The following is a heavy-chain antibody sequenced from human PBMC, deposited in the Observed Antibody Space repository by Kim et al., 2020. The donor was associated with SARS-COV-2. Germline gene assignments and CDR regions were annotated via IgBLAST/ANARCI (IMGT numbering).Heavy chain of an antibody. V-gene: IGHV4-39*01. Sequence: SETLSLTCTVSGGSISSSSYYWGWIRQPPGKGLEWIGSIYYSGSTYYNPSLKSRVTISVDTSKNQFSLKLSSVTAADTAVYYCARVRGITMIVVVLGGMDVWGQGTTVTVSS. J-gene: IGHJ6*02. CDR3: ARVRGITMIVVVLGGMDV. CDR1: GGSISSSSYY. CDR2: IYYSGST. D-gene: IGHD3-22*01.